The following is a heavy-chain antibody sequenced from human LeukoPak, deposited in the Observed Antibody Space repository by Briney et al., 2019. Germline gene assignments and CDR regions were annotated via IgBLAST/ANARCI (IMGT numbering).Heavy chain of an antibody. CDR1: GGTFSSYA. J-gene: IGHJ4*02. V-gene: IGHV1-69*05. D-gene: IGHD3-3*01. CDR3: ARDRAGRFGVVQFDY. Sequence: ASVKVSCKASGGTFSSYAISWVRQAPGQELEWMGGIIPIFGTANYAQKFQGRVTITTDESTSTAYMELSSLRSEDTAVYYCARDRAGRFGVVQFDYWGQGTLVTVSS. CDR2: IIPIFGTA.